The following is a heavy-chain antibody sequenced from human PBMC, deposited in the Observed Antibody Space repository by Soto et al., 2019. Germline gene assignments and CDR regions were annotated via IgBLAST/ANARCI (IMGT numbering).Heavy chain of an antibody. CDR2: IVVGSGNT. J-gene: IGHJ3*02. D-gene: IGHD3-22*01. CDR1: GFTFTSSA. Sequence: GASVKVSCKASGFTFTSSAVQWVRQARGQRLEWIGWIVVGSGNTNYAQKFQERVTITRDMSTSTAYMELSSLRAEDTAVYYCAKSSRYYDSSGYYQHRFGAFDIWGQGTMVTVSS. CDR3: AKSSRYYDSSGYYQHRFGAFDI. V-gene: IGHV1-58*01.